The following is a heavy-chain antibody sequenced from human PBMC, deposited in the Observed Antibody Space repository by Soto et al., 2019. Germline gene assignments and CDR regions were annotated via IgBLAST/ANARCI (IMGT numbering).Heavy chain of an antibody. CDR3: ARRRTTASYDGFDI. J-gene: IGHJ3*02. V-gene: IGHV3-21*01. D-gene: IGHD2-21*02. CDR1: GFTFSSYS. CDR2: ISSTSYYI. Sequence: EVQVVESGGGLVKPGGSLRLSCAASGFTFSSYSMKWVRQAPGKGLEWVSSISSTSYYIYYADSVKGRFTISRDNTKNSLYRQRNSLRAEDTAVYYYARRRTTASYDGFDIWGQGTMVTVSS.